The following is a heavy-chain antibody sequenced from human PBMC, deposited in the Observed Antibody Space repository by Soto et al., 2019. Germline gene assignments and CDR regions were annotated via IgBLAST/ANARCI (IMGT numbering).Heavy chain of an antibody. J-gene: IGHJ4*02. CDR1: GFSFSSYA. CDR2: MSAGGGST. Sequence: PGGSLRLSCAASGFSFSSYAMSWVRQAPGKGLEWVSCMSAGGGSTFHADSVKGRFTISRDNSKNTLFLQMNSLRAEDTAVYYCAKVVGATSYRYYFDYWGQGTLVTVSS. D-gene: IGHD1-26*01. V-gene: IGHV3-23*01. CDR3: AKVVGATSYRYYFDY.